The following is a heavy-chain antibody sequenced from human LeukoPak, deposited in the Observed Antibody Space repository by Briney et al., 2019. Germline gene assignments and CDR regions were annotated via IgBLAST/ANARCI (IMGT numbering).Heavy chain of an antibody. Sequence: GASVKVSCKASGYTFTSYYMHWVRQAPGQGLEWMGIINPSGGSTTYAQKFQGRVTMTRDTSTSTVYMELNSLRSEDTAVYYCAREGPITVTKNYFYYGMDVWGRGTTVTVSS. D-gene: IGHD4-17*01. CDR2: INPSGGST. V-gene: IGHV1-46*01. J-gene: IGHJ6*04. CDR3: AREGPITVTKNYFYYGMDV. CDR1: GYTFTSYY.